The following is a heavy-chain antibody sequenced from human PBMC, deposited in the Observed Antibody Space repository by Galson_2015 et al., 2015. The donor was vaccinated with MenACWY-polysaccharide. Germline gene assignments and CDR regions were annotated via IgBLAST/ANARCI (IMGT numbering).Heavy chain of an antibody. Sequence: QSGAEVKKPGESLMISCKGSGYSFTSYWSGWGRQMPGEGLEGMGIIYPGDSDTRYSPSFQSQVTISANKSINTAYLQWISLKASDTAMYYCALLPAAISVGGWYWFDPWGQGTLVTVSS. J-gene: IGHJ5*02. V-gene: IGHV5-51*01. CDR1: GYSFTSYW. CDR2: IYPGDSDT. CDR3: ALLPAAISVGGWYWFDP. D-gene: IGHD2-2*02.